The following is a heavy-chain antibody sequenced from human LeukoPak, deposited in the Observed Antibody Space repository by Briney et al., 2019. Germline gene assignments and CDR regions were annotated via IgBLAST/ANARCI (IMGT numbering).Heavy chain of an antibody. V-gene: IGHV1-58*02. CDR2: IVVGSGNT. D-gene: IGHD1-26*01. Sequence: TSVKASCKASGFTFTSSAMQWVRQARGQRLEWIGWIVVGSGNTNYAQKFQERVTITRDMSTSRAYMELSSLRSEDTAVYYCAAVQVGANYYFDYWGQGTLVTVSS. CDR1: GFTFTSSA. J-gene: IGHJ4*02. CDR3: AAVQVGANYYFDY.